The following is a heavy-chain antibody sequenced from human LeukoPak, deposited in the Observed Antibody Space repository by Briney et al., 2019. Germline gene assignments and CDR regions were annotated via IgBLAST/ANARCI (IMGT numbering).Heavy chain of an antibody. CDR3: ARGVGSLVYYYGMDV. CDR2: ISTNGRST. Sequence: GGSLRFSGAASGFAFSNYAMHWVRQVPGKGLEYVSAISTNGRSTYYANSVKGSFTISRDNSKNTLYPQMGSLRAEDMAVYYCARGVGSLVYYYGMDVWGQGTTVTVSS. D-gene: IGHD3-16*01. V-gene: IGHV3-64*01. J-gene: IGHJ6*02. CDR1: GFAFSNYA.